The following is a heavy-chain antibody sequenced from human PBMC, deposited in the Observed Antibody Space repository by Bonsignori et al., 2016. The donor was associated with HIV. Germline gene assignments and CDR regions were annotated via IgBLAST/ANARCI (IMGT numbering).Heavy chain of an antibody. CDR2: ISYDGSNK. Sequence: WIRQPPGKGLEWVAVISYDGSNKYYADSVKGRFTISRDNSKNTLYLQMNSLRAEDTAVYYCARTRVDTAYFDYWGQGTLVTVSS. V-gene: IGHV3-30-3*01. J-gene: IGHJ4*02. CDR3: ARTRVDTAYFDY. D-gene: IGHD5-18*01.